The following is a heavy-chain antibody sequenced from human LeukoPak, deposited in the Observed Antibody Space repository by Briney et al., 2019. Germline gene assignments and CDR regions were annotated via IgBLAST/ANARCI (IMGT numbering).Heavy chain of an antibody. D-gene: IGHD2-2*01. CDR1: GFTFSSYA. CDR3: ARDTSAFLTGYYYMDV. Sequence: QSGGSLRLSCAASGFTFSSYAMSWVRQAPGKGLEWVSAISGSGGSTYYADSVRGRFTISRDNSKNTLYLQMNSLRAEDTAVYYCARDTSAFLTGYYYMDVWGKGTTVTVSS. J-gene: IGHJ6*03. CDR2: ISGSGGST. V-gene: IGHV3-23*01.